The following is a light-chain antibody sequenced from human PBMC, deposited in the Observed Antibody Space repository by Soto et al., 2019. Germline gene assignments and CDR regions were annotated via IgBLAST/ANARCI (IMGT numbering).Light chain of an antibody. Sequence: EIVLTQSPGTLSLSPGERATLSCRTSQTVTSNYLAWYQQKPGQPPRLLIYGASNRATGVPDRISGGGSGTDFTLTISRREPEDFAVFFCQQYGNTPWTFGQGTTVKI. J-gene: IGKJ1*01. CDR2: GAS. CDR1: QTVTSNY. CDR3: QQYGNTPWT. V-gene: IGKV3-20*01.